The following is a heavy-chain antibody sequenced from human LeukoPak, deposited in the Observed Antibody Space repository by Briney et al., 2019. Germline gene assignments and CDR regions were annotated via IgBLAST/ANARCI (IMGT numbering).Heavy chain of an antibody. J-gene: IGHJ4*02. D-gene: IGHD6-13*01. Sequence: GGSLRLFCAASGFTFSDYYMSWISQAPGKGLEWVSYISSSSSYTNYADSVKGRFTISRDNAKNSLYLQMNSLRAEDTAVYYCARARGRSSHHDYWGQGSLVSVSS. CDR1: GFTFSDYY. V-gene: IGHV3-11*05. CDR2: ISSSSSYT. CDR3: ARARGRSSHHDY.